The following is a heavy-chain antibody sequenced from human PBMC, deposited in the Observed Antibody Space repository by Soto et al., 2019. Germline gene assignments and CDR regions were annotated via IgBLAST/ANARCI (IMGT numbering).Heavy chain of an antibody. V-gene: IGHV1-18*01. CDR2: ISTYNGNT. J-gene: IGHJ6*02. D-gene: IGHD2-2*02. CDR3: ARPDGYCIGTSCYNYYGMDV. Sequence: ASVKVSCKASGYTFTSYGISWVRQAPGQGLEWMGWISTYNGNTNYAQRFQGRVTMTTDTSTTTTYMELRSLRSDDTAVYYCARPDGYCIGTSCYNYYGMDVWGQGTTVTVSS. CDR1: GYTFTSYG.